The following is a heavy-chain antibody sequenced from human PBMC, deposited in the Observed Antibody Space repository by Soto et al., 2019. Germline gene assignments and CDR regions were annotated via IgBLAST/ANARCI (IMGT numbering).Heavy chain of an antibody. V-gene: IGHV3-15*01. CDR1: GLSFSDVK. J-gene: IGHJ3*02. CDR3: ATDYGLAFQI. CDR2: IQTKTGGGTA. D-gene: IGHD4-17*01. Sequence: EVQLVASGGVLVKPGESLRLSCAGSGLSFSDVKMTWVRQLPGKGLEWVGRIQTKTGGGTADYPAAVRGRFTIPRDDSKHTLYLQLNSLKTEHTAVYYFATDYGLAFQIWGEGTTGTVAS.